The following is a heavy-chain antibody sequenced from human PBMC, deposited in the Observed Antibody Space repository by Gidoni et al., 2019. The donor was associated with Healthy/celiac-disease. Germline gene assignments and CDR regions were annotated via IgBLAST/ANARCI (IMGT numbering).Heavy chain of an antibody. CDR1: GFTFSSYA. Sequence: EVQLLESGGGLVQPGGSLRLSCAASGFTFSSYAMSWVRQAPGKGLEWVSAMSGSGGSTYYADSVKGRFTIFRDNSKNTLYLQMNSLRAEDTAVYYCAKAKYSSGWYHFDYWGQGTLVTVSS. D-gene: IGHD6-19*01. CDR3: AKAKYSSGWYHFDY. J-gene: IGHJ4*02. CDR2: MSGSGGST. V-gene: IGHV3-23*01.